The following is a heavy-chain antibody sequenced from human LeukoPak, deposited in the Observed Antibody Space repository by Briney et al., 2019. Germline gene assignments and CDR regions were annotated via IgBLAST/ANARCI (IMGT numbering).Heavy chain of an antibody. CDR2: IYTSGCT. CDR1: GGSISSGSYY. J-gene: IGHJ4*02. V-gene: IGHV4-61*02. Sequence: PSETLSLTCTVSGGSISSGSYYWSWIRQPAGKGLEWIGRIYTSGCTNYNPSLKSRVTISVDTSKNQFSLKLSSVTAAGTAVYYCARESRDIVVVPAAIPFLWGRGTLVTVSS. D-gene: IGHD2-2*01. CDR3: ARESRDIVVVPAAIPFL.